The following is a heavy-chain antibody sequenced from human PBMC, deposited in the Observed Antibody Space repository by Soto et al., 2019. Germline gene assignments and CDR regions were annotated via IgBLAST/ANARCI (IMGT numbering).Heavy chain of an antibody. CDR3: ARRFYRGDAFDI. J-gene: IGHJ3*02. D-gene: IGHD1-26*01. Sequence: PSETLSLTCTVSGGSMRSYFWSWIRQPQGKGLERIGYIYYNGSTNYNPSLKSRVTISGDTSKNQFSLKLSSVTAADTAVYYCARRFYRGDAFDILGQGTMVTVS. V-gene: IGHV4-59*01. CDR2: IYYNGST. CDR1: GGSMRSYF.